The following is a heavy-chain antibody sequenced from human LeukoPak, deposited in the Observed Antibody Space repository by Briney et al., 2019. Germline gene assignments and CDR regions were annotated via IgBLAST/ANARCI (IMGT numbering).Heavy chain of an antibody. J-gene: IGHJ3*02. CDR1: GGSTSSYY. Sequence: SETLSLTCTVSGGSTSSYYWSWIRQPPGKGLEWIGYIYYSGSTNYNPSLKSRVTISVDTSKNQFSLKLSSVTAADTAVYYCARDLSPYYYDSRPKNDAFDIWGQGTMVTVSS. V-gene: IGHV4-59*01. CDR2: IYYSGST. D-gene: IGHD3-22*01. CDR3: ARDLSPYYYDSRPKNDAFDI.